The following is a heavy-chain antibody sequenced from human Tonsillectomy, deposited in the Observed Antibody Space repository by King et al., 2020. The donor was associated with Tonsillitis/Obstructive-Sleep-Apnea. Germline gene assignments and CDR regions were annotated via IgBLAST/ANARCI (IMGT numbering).Heavy chain of an antibody. Sequence: VQLVESGGGLVQPGGSLRLSCAASGFTFSSYWMHWVRQAPGKGLVVVSRINDDGSRTKYADSVKGRFTISRDNAKNTLYLQMDSLRAEDTGVYYCARDHYDFWSGYYWDSWGQGTLVTVSS. V-gene: IGHV3-74*03. CDR1: GFTFSSYW. D-gene: IGHD3-3*01. CDR2: INDDGSRT. CDR3: ARDHYDFWSGYYWDS. J-gene: IGHJ4*02.